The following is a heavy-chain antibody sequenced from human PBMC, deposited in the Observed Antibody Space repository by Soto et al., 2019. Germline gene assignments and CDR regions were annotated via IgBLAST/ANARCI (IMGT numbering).Heavy chain of an antibody. V-gene: IGHV1-46*03. J-gene: IGHJ6*02. CDR1: GYTFNSYF. CDR2: INPSGGST. D-gene: IGHD3-10*01. CDR3: ATSYYGSGSHQTMGMDV. Sequence: ASVKVSCKASGYTFNSYFIHWVRQAPGLGLEWMGIINPSGGSTSYAQRFQGRVTMTRDTSTSTVYMELSSLRSEDTAVYYCATSYYGSGSHQTMGMDVWG.